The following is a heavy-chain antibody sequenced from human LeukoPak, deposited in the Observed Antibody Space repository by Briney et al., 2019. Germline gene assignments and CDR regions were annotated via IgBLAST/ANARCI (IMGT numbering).Heavy chain of an antibody. CDR2: ISAYNGNT. CDR3: AREERPRSAFDI. Sequence: VASVKVSCKASGYTFTSYGISWVRQAPGQGLEWMGWISAYNGNTNYAQKLQGRVTMTTDTSTGTAYMELSSLRSEDTAVYYCAREERPRSAFDIWGQGTMVTVSS. CDR1: GYTFTSYG. J-gene: IGHJ3*02. V-gene: IGHV1-18*01.